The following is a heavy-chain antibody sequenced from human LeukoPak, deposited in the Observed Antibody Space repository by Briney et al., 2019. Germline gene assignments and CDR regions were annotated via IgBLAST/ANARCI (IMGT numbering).Heavy chain of an antibody. Sequence: ASVKVSCKASGYTFTSYYMHWVRRAPGQGLEWMGIINPSGGSTSYAQKFQGRVTMTRDTSTSTVYMELSSLRSEDTAVYYCARDRGSGWYEGVFDYWGQGTLVTVSS. CDR3: ARDRGSGWYEGVFDY. J-gene: IGHJ4*02. V-gene: IGHV1-46*01. D-gene: IGHD6-19*01. CDR2: INPSGGST. CDR1: GYTFTSYY.